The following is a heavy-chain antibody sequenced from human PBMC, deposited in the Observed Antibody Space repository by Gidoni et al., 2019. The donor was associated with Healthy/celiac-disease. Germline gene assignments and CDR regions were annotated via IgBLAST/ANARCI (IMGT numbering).Heavy chain of an antibody. J-gene: IGHJ6*02. CDR3: ARVGSYDYGMDV. CDR1: GFTFSSYG. D-gene: IGHD1-26*01. Sequence: QVQLVESGGGVVQPGRSLRLSCAASGFTFSSYGMHWVRQAPGKGLEWVAVIWYDGSNKYYADSVKGRFTISRDNSKNTLYLQMNSLRAEDTAVYYCARVGSYDYGMDVWGQGTTVTVSS. CDR2: IWYDGSNK. V-gene: IGHV3-33*01.